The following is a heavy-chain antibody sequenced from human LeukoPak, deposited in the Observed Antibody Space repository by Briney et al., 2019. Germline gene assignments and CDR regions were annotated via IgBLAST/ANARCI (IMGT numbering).Heavy chain of an antibody. V-gene: IGHV1-69*13. J-gene: IGHJ4*02. CDR3: ARERIPYYYDSSGYYYFDY. Sequence: GASVKVSCKASGGTFSSYAISWVRQAPGQGLEWMGGIIPIFGTANYAQKFQGRVTITADESTSTAYMELSSLRSEDTAVYYCARERIPYYYDSSGYYYFDYWAQGTLVTVSS. CDR2: IIPIFGTA. CDR1: GGTFSSYA. D-gene: IGHD3-22*01.